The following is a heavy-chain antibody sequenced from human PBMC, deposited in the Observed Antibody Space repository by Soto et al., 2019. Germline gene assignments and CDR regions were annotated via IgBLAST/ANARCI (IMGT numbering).Heavy chain of an antibody. CDR1: GFTFSSYA. CDR2: ISYDGSNK. CDR3: ARLVGRGNSYGYGGAWDY. Sequence: PGGSLRLSCAASGFTFSSYAMHWVRQAPGKGLEWVAVISYDGSNKYYADSVKGRFTISRDNSKNTLYLQMNSLRAEDTAVYYCARLVGRGNSYGYGGAWDYWGQGTLVTVSS. V-gene: IGHV3-30-3*01. J-gene: IGHJ4*02. D-gene: IGHD5-18*01.